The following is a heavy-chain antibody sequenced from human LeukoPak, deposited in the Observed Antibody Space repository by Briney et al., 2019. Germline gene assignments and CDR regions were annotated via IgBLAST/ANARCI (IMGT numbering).Heavy chain of an antibody. V-gene: IGHV1-69*13. J-gene: IGHJ5*02. D-gene: IGHD4-11*01. CDR2: IIPIFGTA. Sequence: ASVKVSCKASGYTFTSYGISWVRQAPGQGLEWMGGIIPIFGTANYAQKFQGRVTITADESTSTAYMELSSLRSEDTAVYYCARGTTVTYNWFDPWGQGTLVTVSS. CDR3: ARGTTVTYNWFDP. CDR1: GYTFTSYG.